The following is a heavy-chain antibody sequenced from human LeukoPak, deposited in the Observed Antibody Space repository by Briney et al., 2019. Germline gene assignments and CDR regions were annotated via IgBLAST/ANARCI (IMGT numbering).Heavy chain of an antibody. D-gene: IGHD6-13*01. CDR2: ISYDGSNK. V-gene: IGHV3-30*03. J-gene: IGHJ6*03. Sequence: GGSLRLSCAASGFTFSSYGMHWVRQAPGKGLEWVAVISYDGSNKYYADSVKGRFTISRDNSKNTLYLQMNSLRAEDTAVYYCARPAKYSSSWYYYYYYMDVWGKGTTVTVSS. CDR3: ARPAKYSSSWYYYYYYMDV. CDR1: GFTFSSYG.